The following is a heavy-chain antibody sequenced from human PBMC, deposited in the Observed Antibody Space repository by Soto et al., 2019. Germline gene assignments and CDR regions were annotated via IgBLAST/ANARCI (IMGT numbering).Heavy chain of an antibody. V-gene: IGHV1-69*13. J-gene: IGHJ4*02. D-gene: IGHD5-18*01. Sequence: VKVSCKASGGTFSSYAISWVRQAPGQGLEWMGGIIPIFGTANYAQKFQGRVTITADESTSTAYMELSSLRSEDTAVYYCARDGYSYGPGHFDYWGQGTLVTVSS. CDR2: IIPIFGTA. CDR1: GGTFSSYA. CDR3: ARDGYSYGPGHFDY.